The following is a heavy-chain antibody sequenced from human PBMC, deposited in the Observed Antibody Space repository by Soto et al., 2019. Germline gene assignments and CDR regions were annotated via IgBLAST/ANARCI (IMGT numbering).Heavy chain of an antibody. J-gene: IGHJ2*01. D-gene: IGHD2-15*01. V-gene: IGHV1-8*01. CDR2: MNPNSGNT. Sequence: GASVKVSCKASGYTFTSYDINWVRQATGQGLEWMGWMNPNSGNTGYAQKFQGRVTMTRNTSISTAYMELSSLRSEDTAVYYCARARGYCSGGSCYSLRYFDLWGRGTLVTVSS. CDR1: GYTFTSYD. CDR3: ARARGYCSGGSCYSLRYFDL.